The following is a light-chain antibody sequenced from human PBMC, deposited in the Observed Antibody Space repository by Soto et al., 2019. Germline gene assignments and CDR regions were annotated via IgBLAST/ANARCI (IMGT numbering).Light chain of an antibody. CDR3: QQYNNWPPYLLT. J-gene: IGKJ4*01. V-gene: IGKV3-15*01. CDR2: GAS. Sequence: EIVMTQSPATLSVSPGERATLSCRASQSVSSNLAWYQQKPGQAPRLLIYGASTRATGIPARFSGSGSGTEFTLTISSLQSEDFAVYYCQQYNNWPPYLLTFGGGTKVDIK. CDR1: QSVSSN.